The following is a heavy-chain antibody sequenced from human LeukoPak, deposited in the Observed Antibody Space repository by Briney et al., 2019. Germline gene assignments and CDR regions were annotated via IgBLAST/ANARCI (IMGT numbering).Heavy chain of an antibody. D-gene: IGHD5-12*01. J-gene: IGHJ6*03. V-gene: IGHV1-18*01. Sequence: GASVKVSCKASGYTFTSYGISWVRQAPGQGLEWMGWISAYNGNTNYAQKLQGRVTMTTDTSTSTAYMELRSLRSDDTAVYYCARVGNSGYENYYYYMDVWGKGTTVTVSS. CDR1: GYTFTSYG. CDR3: ARVGNSGYENYYYYMDV. CDR2: ISAYNGNT.